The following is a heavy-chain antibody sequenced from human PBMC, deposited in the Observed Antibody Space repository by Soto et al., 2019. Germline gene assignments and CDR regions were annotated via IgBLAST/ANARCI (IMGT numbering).Heavy chain of an antibody. J-gene: IGHJ5*02. CDR1: GGSFSGYY. V-gene: IGHV4-34*01. CDR2: INHSGST. CDR3: ATIVGAPDWFDP. Sequence: QVQLQQWGAGLLKPSETLSLTCAVYGGSFSGYYWSWIRQPPGKGLEWIGEINHSGSTNYNPSLKSRVTISVDTSKNQFSLKLSSVTAADTAVYYCATIVGAPDWFDPWGQGTLVTVSS. D-gene: IGHD1-26*01.